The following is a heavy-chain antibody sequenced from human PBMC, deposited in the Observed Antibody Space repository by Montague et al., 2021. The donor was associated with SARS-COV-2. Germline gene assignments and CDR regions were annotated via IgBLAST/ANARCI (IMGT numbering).Heavy chain of an antibody. Sequence: TLSLTCTVAGASISSGGDDWNWIRQHPGKGLEWIGHIYYSVSTNYNPSLKSRVTISEDTSKNQISLKLSSVTAADTAVYYCARDRELVDWGQGIMVIVSS. CDR2: IYYSVST. V-gene: IGHV4-31*03. J-gene: IGHJ4*02. D-gene: IGHD1-7*01. CDR3: ARDRELVD. CDR1: GASISSGGDD.